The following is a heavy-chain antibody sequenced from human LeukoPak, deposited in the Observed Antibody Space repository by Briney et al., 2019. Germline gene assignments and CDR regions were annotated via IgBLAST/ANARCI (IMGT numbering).Heavy chain of an antibody. CDR1: GGSINSYY. J-gene: IGHJ4*02. D-gene: IGHD2/OR15-2a*01. V-gene: IGHV4-59*01. Sequence: KPSETLSLTCTVSGGSINSYYWSWIRQPPGKGLEWIGYIYYSGSTNYNPSLKTRVTISVDTSKNQSSLKLSSVTAADTAVYYCARGNTWYPYWGQGSLVTVSS. CDR3: ARGNTWYPY. CDR2: IYYSGST.